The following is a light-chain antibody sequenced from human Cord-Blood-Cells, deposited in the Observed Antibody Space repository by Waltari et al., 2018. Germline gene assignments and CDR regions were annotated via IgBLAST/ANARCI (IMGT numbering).Light chain of an antibody. CDR1: QSISSW. V-gene: IGKV1-5*03. J-gene: IGKJ3*01. CDR2: KAS. Sequence: DIQMTQSPSTLSASVGDRVTITCRASQSISSWLAWYQQKPGKAPKLLIYKASSLESGVPSRFSGSGSGTEFTLTISSLQPDDFVTYYCQQYNSYSEFTFGPGTKVDIK. CDR3: QQYNSYSEFT.